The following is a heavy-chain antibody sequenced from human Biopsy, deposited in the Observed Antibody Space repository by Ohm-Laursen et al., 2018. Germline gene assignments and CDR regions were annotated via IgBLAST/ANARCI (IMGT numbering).Heavy chain of an antibody. Sequence: ASVKVSCKASGGTFINYAISWVRQAPGQGLEWMGMINPSGSTTSYLQIFQGRVTMTRDTSKSTVYMELSSLRSADTAVYFCARNTGWYGDLYYFDYWGQGTLVTASS. CDR3: ARNTGWYGDLYYFDY. V-gene: IGHV1-46*01. CDR2: INPSGSTT. D-gene: IGHD6-19*01. CDR1: GGTFINYA. J-gene: IGHJ4*02.